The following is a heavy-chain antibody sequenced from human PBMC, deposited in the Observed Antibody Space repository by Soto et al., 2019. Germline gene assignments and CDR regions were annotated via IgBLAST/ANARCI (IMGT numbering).Heavy chain of an antibody. Sequence: PGASLKISCKGSGYTFTNYWIGWVRQMPGKGLEWMGIIYPGDSDTKYHPSFQGQVTISADKSITTTYLQWSSLKASDTAIYYCAASIFYYGMDVWGQGTTVTVSS. V-gene: IGHV5-51*01. CDR1: GYTFTNYW. CDR2: IYPGDSDT. J-gene: IGHJ6*02. CDR3: AASIFYYGMDV.